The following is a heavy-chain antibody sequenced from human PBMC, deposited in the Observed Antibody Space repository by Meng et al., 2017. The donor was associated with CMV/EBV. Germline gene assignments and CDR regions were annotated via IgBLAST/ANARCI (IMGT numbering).Heavy chain of an antibody. J-gene: IGHJ6*02. Sequence: SETLSLTCTVSGGSISSYYWSWIRQPPGKGLEWIGYIYYSGSTNYNPSLKSRVTISVDTSKNQFSLKLSSVTAADTAVYYCATSSYDYVWGSYRSGDYYGMDVWGQGTTVTSP. V-gene: IGHV4-59*01. CDR2: IYYSGST. CDR1: GGSISSYY. D-gene: IGHD3-16*02. CDR3: ATSSYDYVWGSYRSGDYYGMDV.